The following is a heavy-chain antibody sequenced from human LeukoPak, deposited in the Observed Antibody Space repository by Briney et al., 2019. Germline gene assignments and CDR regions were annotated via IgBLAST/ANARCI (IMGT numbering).Heavy chain of an antibody. Sequence: SETLSLTCTVSGGSISSYYWSWIRQPPGKGLEWIGYIYYSGSTNYNPSLKSRVTMSVDTSKNQFSLKLNSVTAADTAVYYCAREYGDFDYWGQGTLVTVSS. V-gene: IGHV4-59*12. CDR1: GGSISSYY. CDR2: IYYSGST. D-gene: IGHD4-17*01. J-gene: IGHJ4*02. CDR3: AREYGDFDY.